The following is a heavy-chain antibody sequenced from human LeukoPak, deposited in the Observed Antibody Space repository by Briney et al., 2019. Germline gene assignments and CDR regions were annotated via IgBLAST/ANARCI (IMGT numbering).Heavy chain of an antibody. Sequence: GGSLRLSCAASGFTFSSYWMHWVRHAPGKGLVWVSRINSDGSSTSYADSVKGRFTISRDNAKNTLYLQMNSLRAEDTAVYYCARAKRGYSYGYYRYFDYWGQGTLVTVSS. CDR3: ARAKRGYSYGYYRYFDY. CDR2: INSDGSST. CDR1: GFTFSSYW. D-gene: IGHD5-18*01. V-gene: IGHV3-74*01. J-gene: IGHJ4*02.